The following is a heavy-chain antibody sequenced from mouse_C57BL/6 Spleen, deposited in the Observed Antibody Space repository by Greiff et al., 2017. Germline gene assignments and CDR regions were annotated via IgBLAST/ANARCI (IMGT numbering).Heavy chain of an antibody. D-gene: IGHD1-1*01. V-gene: IGHV2-2*01. CDR3: ARNEGFGITTVVDWYFDV. CDR1: GFSLTSYG. CDR2: IWSGGST. J-gene: IGHJ1*03. Sequence: QVQLKESEPGLVQPSQSLSITCTVSGFSLTSYGVHWVRQSPGKGLEWLGVIWSGGSTDYNAAFISRLSISKDNSKSQVFFKMNSLQADDTAIYYCARNEGFGITTVVDWYFDVWGTGTTVTVSS.